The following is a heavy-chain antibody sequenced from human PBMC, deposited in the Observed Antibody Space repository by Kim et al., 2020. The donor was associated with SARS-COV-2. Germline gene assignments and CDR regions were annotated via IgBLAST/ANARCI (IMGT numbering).Heavy chain of an antibody. CDR2: ICNDGSTI. D-gene: IGHD3-10*01. CDR3: AGGLGFTMVRGVNKEDDLDD. V-gene: IGHV3-33*03. CDR1: GFTFSSYG. J-gene: IGHJ4*02. Sequence: GGSLRLSCAASGFTFSSYGMHWVRQAPGKGPEWVAVICNDGSTIYYADSVKGRFTISRDNPKNTPYLQMNSLRAEDTAVYYCAGGLGFTMVRGVNKEDDLDDWGEGALATVS.